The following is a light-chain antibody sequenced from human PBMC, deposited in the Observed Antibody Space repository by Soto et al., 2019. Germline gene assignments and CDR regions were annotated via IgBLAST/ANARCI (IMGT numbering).Light chain of an antibody. CDR3: QQRSNWPPIT. CDR1: LSVSVY. Sequence: VWTQSPATLSLSPGESATLSCRSSLSVSVYLDWYQQRPGQAPRLLIHDASHRAAGIPARFSGSGFGTDFTLTISSLEPEDAAVYYCQQRSNWPPITFGQGTRLEIK. V-gene: IGKV3-11*01. J-gene: IGKJ5*01. CDR2: DAS.